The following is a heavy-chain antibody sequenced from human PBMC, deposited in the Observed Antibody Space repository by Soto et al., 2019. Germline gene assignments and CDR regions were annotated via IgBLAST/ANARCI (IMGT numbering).Heavy chain of an antibody. D-gene: IGHD2-21*02. CDR3: AKLLNGVTALDY. CDR2: IKPDGSGA. V-gene: IGHV3-7*01. Sequence: EVQLVESGGGLVQPGGSLRLSCTASGITLSRDWMPWVRQAPGKGLEWVASIKPDGSGAYYLDSVKGRFTISRDNTKNSLYLQANSLRADDTATYFCAKLLNGVTALDYWGQGTLVTVSS. J-gene: IGHJ4*02. CDR1: GITLSRDW.